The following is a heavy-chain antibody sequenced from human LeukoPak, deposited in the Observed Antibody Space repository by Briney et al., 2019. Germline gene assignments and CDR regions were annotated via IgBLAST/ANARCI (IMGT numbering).Heavy chain of an antibody. CDR3: ARYTETWLQGVFDY. CDR1: GFTFSSYS. J-gene: IGHJ4*02. Sequence: KSGGSLRLSCAASGFTFSSYSMNWVRQAPGKGLEWVSSISSSSSYIYYADSVKGRFTISRDNAKNSLYLQMNSLRAEDTAVYYCARYTETWLQGVFDYWGQGSPVTVSS. CDR2: ISSSSSYI. V-gene: IGHV3-21*01. D-gene: IGHD5-24*01.